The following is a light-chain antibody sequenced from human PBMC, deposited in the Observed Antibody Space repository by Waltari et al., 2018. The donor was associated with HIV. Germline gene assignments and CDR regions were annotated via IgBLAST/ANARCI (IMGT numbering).Light chain of an antibody. CDR1: SSNIANNY. V-gene: IGLV1-51*01. Sequence: QSVLTQPPAVSAAPGQTVTISCSGSSSNIANNYVSWYQQLPGTAPKLLIYDKYRGSPAIPARFSGSKSGTSATLAIAGLQTGDEADYYCGTWDTSLSAGVFGGGTKVTVL. CDR2: DKY. CDR3: GTWDTSLSAGV. J-gene: IGLJ2*01.